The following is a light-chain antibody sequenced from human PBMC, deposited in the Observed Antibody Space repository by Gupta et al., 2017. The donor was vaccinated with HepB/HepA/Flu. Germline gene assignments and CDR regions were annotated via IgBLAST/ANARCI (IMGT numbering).Light chain of an antibody. J-gene: IGKJ1*01. CDR3: QQRDSTPST. CDR2: AAS. CDR1: QSISSY. Sequence: DIQMTQSPSSLSASVGDRVTITCRASQSISSYLNWYQQKPGKAPKLLIYAASRVQSGVPSRFSGSGSGTDFTLTISRRQPEDFATYYCQQRDSTPSTFGQGTKVEIK. V-gene: IGKV1-39*01.